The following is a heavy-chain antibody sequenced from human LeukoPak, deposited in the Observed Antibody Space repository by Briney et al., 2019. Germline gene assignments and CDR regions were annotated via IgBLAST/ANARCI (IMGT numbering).Heavy chain of an antibody. Sequence: GGSLRLSCAAAGFTFSSYAMSWVRQAPGQGLEWVSAISGSGGSTYYADSVKGGFTITRDNSKNKLYLQMDSLRAEDTAVYYCAKDRVAASRYGSDFDYWGQGTLVTVSS. CDR3: AKDRVAASRYGSDFDY. V-gene: IGHV3-23*01. J-gene: IGHJ4*02. CDR2: ISGSGGST. CDR1: GFTFSSYA. D-gene: IGHD3-10*01.